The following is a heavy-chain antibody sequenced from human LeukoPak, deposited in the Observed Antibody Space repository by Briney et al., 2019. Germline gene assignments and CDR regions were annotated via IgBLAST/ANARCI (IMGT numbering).Heavy chain of an antibody. D-gene: IGHD3-22*01. CDR1: GFTFSSYS. CDR3: ARDLFLDSSGYYDSEKEYYYMDV. CDR2: ISSSSSYI. Sequence: GGSLRLSCAASGFTFSSYSMNWVRQAPGKGLEWVSSISSSSSYIYYADSVKGRFTISRDNAKNSLYLQMNSLRAEDTAVYYCARDLFLDSSGYYDSEKEYYYMDVWGKGTTVTVSS. J-gene: IGHJ6*03. V-gene: IGHV3-21*01.